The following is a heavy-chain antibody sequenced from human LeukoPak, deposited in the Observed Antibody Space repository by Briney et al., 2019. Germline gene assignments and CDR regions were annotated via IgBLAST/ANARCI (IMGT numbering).Heavy chain of an antibody. V-gene: IGHV4-59*01. CDR3: ARDRSGYDLAY. D-gene: IGHD5-12*01. Sequence: PSETLSLTCSVSGGSISSYYWSWIRQPPRKGLEWIGYIYYSGSTNYNPSLKSRVTISVDTSKNQVSLKLNSVTAADTAVYYCARDRSGYDLAYWGQGTLVTVSS. CDR1: GGSISSYY. CDR2: IYYSGST. J-gene: IGHJ4*02.